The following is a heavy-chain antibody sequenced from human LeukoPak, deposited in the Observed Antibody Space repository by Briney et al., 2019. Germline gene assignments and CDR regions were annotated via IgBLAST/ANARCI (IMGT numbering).Heavy chain of an antibody. J-gene: IGHJ6*02. D-gene: IGHD2-2*02. V-gene: IGHV3-21*01. CDR2: ISSSSSYI. CDR1: GFTFSSYR. CDR3: ARDGGPDIVVVPAAIRVGMDV. Sequence: GGSLRLSCAASGFTFSSYRMNWVRQAPGKGLEWVSSISSSSSYIYYADSVKGRFTISRDNAKNSLYLQMNSLRAEDTAVYYCARDGGPDIVVVPAAIRVGMDVWGQGTTVTVSS.